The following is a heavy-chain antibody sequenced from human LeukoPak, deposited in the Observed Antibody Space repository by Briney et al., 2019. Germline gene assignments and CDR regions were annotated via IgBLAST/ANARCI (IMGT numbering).Heavy chain of an antibody. CDR3: ARVYYYASGNYFDY. CDR1: GYTFTSYT. Sequence: ASVKVSCKASGYTFTSYTIHWVRQAPGQRVEWMGWINAGDGNTKYSQKFQDRVTITRDTSASTAYMELSSLKSEDTAVYYCARVYYYASGNYFDYWGQGTLVIVSS. D-gene: IGHD3-10*01. V-gene: IGHV1-3*01. CDR2: INAGDGNT. J-gene: IGHJ4*02.